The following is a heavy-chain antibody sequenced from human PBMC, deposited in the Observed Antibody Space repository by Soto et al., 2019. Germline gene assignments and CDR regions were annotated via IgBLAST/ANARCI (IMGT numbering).Heavy chain of an antibody. CDR2: ISSSSSTI. V-gene: IGHV3-48*01. J-gene: IGHJ6*02. CDR1: GFTFSSYS. CDR3: ASDTSLWFGGMVV. Sequence: GGSLRLSCAASGFTFSSYSMNWVRQAPGKGLEWVSYISSSSSTIYYADSVKGRFTISRDNAKNSLYLQMNSLRAEDTAVYYCASDTSLWFGGMVVWGHGTTVTAP. D-gene: IGHD3-10*01.